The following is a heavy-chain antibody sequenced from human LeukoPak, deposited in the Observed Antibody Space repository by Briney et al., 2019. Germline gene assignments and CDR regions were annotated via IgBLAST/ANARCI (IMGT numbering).Heavy chain of an antibody. CDR1: GGSISSGGYY. J-gene: IGHJ5*02. CDR2: IYYSGSA. CDR3: ARAKNYYYDSSGYLPPWNNWFDP. D-gene: IGHD3-22*01. Sequence: TLSLTCTVSGGSISSGGYYWSWIRQHPGKGLEWIGYIYYSGSAYYNPSLKSRVTISVDTSKNQFSLKLSSVTAADTAVYYCARAKNYYYDSSGYLPPWNNWFDPWGQGTLVTVSS. V-gene: IGHV4-31*03.